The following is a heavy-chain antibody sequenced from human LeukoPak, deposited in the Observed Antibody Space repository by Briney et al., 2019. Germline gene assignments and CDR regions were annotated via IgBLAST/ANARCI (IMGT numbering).Heavy chain of an antibody. J-gene: IGHJ3*02. Sequence: GGSLRLSCAASGFTFSSYGMNWVRQAPGKGLEWVSSISSSSSYIYYADSVKGRFTISRDNSKNTLYLQMNSLRAEDTAVYYCAKDERYCSSTSCYADAFDIWGQGTMVTVSS. V-gene: IGHV3-21*04. D-gene: IGHD2-2*01. CDR3: AKDERYCSSTSCYADAFDI. CDR1: GFTFSSYG. CDR2: ISSSSSYI.